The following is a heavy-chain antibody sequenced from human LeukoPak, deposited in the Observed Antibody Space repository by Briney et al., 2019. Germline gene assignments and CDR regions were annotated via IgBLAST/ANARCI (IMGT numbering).Heavy chain of an antibody. CDR2: INHSGST. CDR1: GGSFSGYY. Sequence: SETLSLTCAVYGGSFSGYYWSWIRQPPGKGLEWIGEINHSGSTNYNPSLKSRVTMSVDTSKNQFSLKLSSVTAADTAVYYCARGRGAYYDSSGPGDHWGQGTLVTVSS. D-gene: IGHD3-22*01. CDR3: ARGRGAYYDSSGPGDH. J-gene: IGHJ4*02. V-gene: IGHV4-34*01.